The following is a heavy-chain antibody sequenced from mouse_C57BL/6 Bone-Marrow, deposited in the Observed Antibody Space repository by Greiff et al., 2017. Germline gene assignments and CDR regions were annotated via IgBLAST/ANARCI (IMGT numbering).Heavy chain of an antibody. CDR3: ARHDGDPCAY. J-gene: IGHJ3*01. D-gene: IGHD2-13*01. CDR1: GFTFSSYG. Sequence: EVQRVESGGDLVKPGGSLKLSCAASGFTFSSYGMSWVRQTPDKRLEWVATISRGGSYTYYPDSVKGRFTISRDNAKNTLYLQMSSLKSEDTAVDYCARHDGDPCAYWGQGTLVTVSA. CDR2: ISRGGSYT. V-gene: IGHV5-6*01.